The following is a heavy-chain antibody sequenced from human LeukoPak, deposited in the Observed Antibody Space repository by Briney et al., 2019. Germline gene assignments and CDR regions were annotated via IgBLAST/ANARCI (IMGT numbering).Heavy chain of an antibody. D-gene: IGHD3-9*01. J-gene: IGHJ4*02. CDR1: GYTFSDFE. CDR2: ISGSGGST. V-gene: IGHV3-23*01. CDR3: ARRTGLVIITFDY. Sequence: TGGSLRLSCVGSGYTFSDFEMNWVRQAPGKGLEWVSAISGSGGSTYYADRVKGRFTISRNNSKNTLYLQMNSLRAEDTAVYYCARRTGLVIITFDYWGQGTLVTVSS.